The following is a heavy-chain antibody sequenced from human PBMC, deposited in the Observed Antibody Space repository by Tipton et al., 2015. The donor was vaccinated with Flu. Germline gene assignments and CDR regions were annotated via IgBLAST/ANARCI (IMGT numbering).Heavy chain of an antibody. Sequence: TLSLTCSLSADSISSDYYWGWIRQPAGKGLEWIGRIYTSGSTNYNPSLKSRVTISVDTSKNQFSLKLSSVTAADTAVYYCARGLAAAGQKDYWGQGTLVTVSS. J-gene: IGHJ4*02. CDR2: IYTSGST. CDR3: ARGLAAAGQKDY. V-gene: IGHV4-61*02. CDR1: ADSISSDYY. D-gene: IGHD6-13*01.